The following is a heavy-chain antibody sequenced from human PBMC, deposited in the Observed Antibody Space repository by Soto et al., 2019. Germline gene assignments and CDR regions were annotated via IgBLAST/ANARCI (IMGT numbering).Heavy chain of an antibody. V-gene: IGHV1-46*01. Sequence: QVQLVQSGAEVKKPGASVKVSCKTSGYDFFKYNMHWVRQAPGQGLEWMGVINPNGGYTRHAQKFQGRVIMTRDTSSKIVYMELSGVTSEDTAMYYCTRADSDVVILPDVRPLFDLWGQGALVTVSS. J-gene: IGHJ4*02. CDR2: INPNGGYT. CDR3: TRADSDVVILPDVRPLFDL. D-gene: IGHD2-21*02. CDR1: GYDFFKYN.